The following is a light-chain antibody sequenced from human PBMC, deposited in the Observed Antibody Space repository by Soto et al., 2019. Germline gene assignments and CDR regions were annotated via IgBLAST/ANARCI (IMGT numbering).Light chain of an antibody. Sequence: QSVLTKPPSASGTLGQRVTISCSGSSSNIGSNTVNWYQQLPGSAPKVLIYSNHQRPSGVPDRFSGSTSGTSASLAISGLQSEDEADYYCAAWDDSLWVFGGGTKLTVL. CDR2: SNH. V-gene: IGLV1-44*01. CDR1: SSNIGSNT. J-gene: IGLJ3*02. CDR3: AAWDDSLWV.